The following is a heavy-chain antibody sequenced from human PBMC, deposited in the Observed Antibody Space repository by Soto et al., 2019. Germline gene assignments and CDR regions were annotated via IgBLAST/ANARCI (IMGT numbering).Heavy chain of an antibody. Sequence: GAPVKVSCKASGYTFTSYGISWVRQAPGQGLEWMGWISAYNGNTNYAQKLQGRVTMTTDTSTSTAYMELRSLRSDDTAVYYCARDRQGATGGSYYYGMDVWGQGTTVTVSS. CDR1: GYTFTSYG. J-gene: IGHJ6*02. CDR3: ARDRQGATGGSYYYGMDV. D-gene: IGHD1-26*01. CDR2: ISAYNGNT. V-gene: IGHV1-18*04.